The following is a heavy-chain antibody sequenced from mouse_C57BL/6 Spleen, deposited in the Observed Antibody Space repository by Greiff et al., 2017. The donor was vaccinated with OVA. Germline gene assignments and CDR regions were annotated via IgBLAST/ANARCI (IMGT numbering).Heavy chain of an antibody. CDR3: ARSDYDYPFAY. D-gene: IGHD2-4*01. CDR2: FHPYNDDT. Sequence: VKLQQSGAELVKPGASVKMSCKASGYTFTTYPIEWMKQNHGKSLEWIGNFHPYNDDTMYNEKFKGKATLPVEKSSSTVSLELSRLTTEDAAVYYLARSDYDYPFAYWGQGTLVTVSA. CDR1: GYTFTTYP. V-gene: IGHV1-47*01. J-gene: IGHJ3*01.